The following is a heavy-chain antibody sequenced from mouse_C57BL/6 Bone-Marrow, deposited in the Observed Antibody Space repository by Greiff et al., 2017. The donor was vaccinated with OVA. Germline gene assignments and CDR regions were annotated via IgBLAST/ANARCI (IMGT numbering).Heavy chain of an antibody. D-gene: IGHD2-3*01. V-gene: IGHV1-80*01. CDR1: GYTFTSYW. Sequence: VQLQQSGAELAKPGASVKLSCKASGYTFTSYWMHWVKQRPGQGLEWIGQIYPGDGDTNYNGKFKGKATLTADKSSSTAYMQLSSLTSEDSAVYFCARGGGWGFAYWGQGTLVTVSA. CDR2: IYPGDGDT. J-gene: IGHJ3*01. CDR3: ARGGGWGFAY.